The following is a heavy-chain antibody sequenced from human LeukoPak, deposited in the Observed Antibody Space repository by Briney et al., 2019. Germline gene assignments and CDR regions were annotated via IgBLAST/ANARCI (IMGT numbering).Heavy chain of an antibody. D-gene: IGHD1-14*01. CDR3: ARGTTPPGYYYYYMDV. J-gene: IGHJ6*03. Sequence: SQTLSLTCTVCGGSISSGSSSWRWIRQPAGKGLEWIGRIYTSGSTNYNPSLKSRVTISVDTSKNQFSLKLSSVTAADTAVYYCARGTTPPGYYYYYMDVWCKGTTVTVS. CDR1: GGSISSGSSS. CDR2: IYTSGST. V-gene: IGHV4-61*02.